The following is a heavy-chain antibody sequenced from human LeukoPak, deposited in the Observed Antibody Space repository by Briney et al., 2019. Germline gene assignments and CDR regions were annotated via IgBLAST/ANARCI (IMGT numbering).Heavy chain of an antibody. V-gene: IGHV1-46*01. CDR2: INPSGGRT. Sequence: ASVKVSCKASGYTFTKYYIHWVRQAPGQGLEWMGVINPSGGRTTYAQKFQGRVTMTRDTSISTAYMELSRLRSDDTAVYYCARGVTIFGVVIPFDYWGQGTLVTVSS. CDR1: GYTFTKYY. J-gene: IGHJ4*02. D-gene: IGHD3-3*01. CDR3: ARGVTIFGVVIPFDY.